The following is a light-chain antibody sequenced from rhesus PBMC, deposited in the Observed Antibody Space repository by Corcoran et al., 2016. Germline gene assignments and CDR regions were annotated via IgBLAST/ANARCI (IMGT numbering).Light chain of an antibody. V-gene: IGKV1-38*01. J-gene: IGKJ2*01. CDR1: QGISSY. CDR3: HQRSSYPSS. CDR2: DAS. Sequence: DIHLTQSQPSLSAPVGDRATITCRASQGISSYLAWYQQKPEKAPKLLNYDASNLQSGAPSRVSGSGSRTDFTLTISSLQPEDFGVYYCHQRSSYPSSFGQATKVEIK.